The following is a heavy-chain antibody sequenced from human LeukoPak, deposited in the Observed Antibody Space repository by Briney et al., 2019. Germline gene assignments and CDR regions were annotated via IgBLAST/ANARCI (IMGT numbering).Heavy chain of an antibody. CDR3: ARRHTFNWFDP. V-gene: IGHV4-34*01. Sequence: PSETLSLTCAVYGGSFSGYYWSWIRQPPGKGLEWIGEINHSGSTNYNPSLKSRVTISVDTSKNQFSLKLSSVTAADTAVYYCARRHTFNWFDPWGQGTLVTVSS. J-gene: IGHJ5*02. CDR1: GGSFSGYY. CDR2: INHSGST. D-gene: IGHD2/OR15-2a*01.